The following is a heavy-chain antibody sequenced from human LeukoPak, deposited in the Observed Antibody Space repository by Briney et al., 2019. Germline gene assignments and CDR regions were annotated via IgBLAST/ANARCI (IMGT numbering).Heavy chain of an antibody. CDR3: ASGYGGNLTTDAFDI. V-gene: IGHV4-34*01. D-gene: IGHD4-23*01. Sequence: SETLSLTCAVCGGSFSGYYWSWIRQPPGKGLEWIGEINHSGSTNYNPSLKSRVTISADTSKNQFSLKLSSVTAADTAVYYCASGYGGNLTTDAFDIWGQGTTVTVSS. J-gene: IGHJ3*02. CDR1: GGSFSGYY. CDR2: INHSGST.